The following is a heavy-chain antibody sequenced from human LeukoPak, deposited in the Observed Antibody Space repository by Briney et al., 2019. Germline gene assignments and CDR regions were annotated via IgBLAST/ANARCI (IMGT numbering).Heavy chain of an antibody. CDR2: IWYDGRNT. Sequence: GGSLRLSCAASGFTFSSFAMVWVRQAPGKGLEWLAFIWYDGRNTYYADSLEGRFTISRDNSKNTLYLQMNSLRVEDMAVYYCTRLQYEQWLEYYFDYWGQGTLVTVSS. CDR1: GFTFSSFA. J-gene: IGHJ4*02. CDR3: TRLQYEQWLEYYFDY. V-gene: IGHV3-33*01. D-gene: IGHD6-19*01.